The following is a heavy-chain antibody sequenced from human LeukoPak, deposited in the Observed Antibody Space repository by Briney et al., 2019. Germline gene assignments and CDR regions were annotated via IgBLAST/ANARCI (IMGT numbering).Heavy chain of an antibody. D-gene: IGHD3-16*01. V-gene: IGHV3-15*07. CDR3: TTGIDYGGGY. CDR1: DFTFSNVW. J-gene: IGHJ4*02. Sequence: GGSLRLSCAASDFTFSNVWMNWVRQSPGKGLEWVGRIKSKADGETIDYASPVRGRFTISRDDSRNTVYLQMNSPQIDDTAVYYCTTGIDYGGGYWGQGTLVTVSS. CDR2: IKSKADGETI.